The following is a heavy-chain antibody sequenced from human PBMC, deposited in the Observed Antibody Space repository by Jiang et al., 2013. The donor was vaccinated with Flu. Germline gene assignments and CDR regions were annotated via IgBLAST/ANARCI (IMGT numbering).Heavy chain of an antibody. J-gene: IGHJ4*02. Sequence: LVKPSETLSLTCTVSGGSITSDDYFWGWIRQPPGKGLEWIGSVYSSGSAYYDPSLKSRVTISVDTSKKQFSLRLTSVTAADAAVYYCARAQKYSGFELPYFDYWSQGTLVTVSS. V-gene: IGHV4-39*07. CDR2: VYSSGSA. D-gene: IGHD5-12*01. CDR3: ARAQKYSGFELPYFDY. CDR1: GGSITSDDYF.